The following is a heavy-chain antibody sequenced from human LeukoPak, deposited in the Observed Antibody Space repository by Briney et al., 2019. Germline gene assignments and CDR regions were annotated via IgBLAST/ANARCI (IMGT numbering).Heavy chain of an antibody. V-gene: IGHV4-39*07. CDR3: ARDRHTVVSWYFDL. D-gene: IGHD4-23*01. CDR1: GGSISSRSFY. Sequence: PSETLSLTCTVSGGSISSRSFYWGWLRQPPGRGLEWIGTTYYSGTTYYNPSLRSQVTISVDTSKNQFSLKLSSVTAADTAVYYCARDRHTVVSWYFDLWGRGTLVTVSS. J-gene: IGHJ2*01. CDR2: TYYSGTT.